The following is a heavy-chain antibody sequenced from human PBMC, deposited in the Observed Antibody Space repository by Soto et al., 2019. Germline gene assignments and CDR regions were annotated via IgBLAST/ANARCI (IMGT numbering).Heavy chain of an antibody. CDR2: ISGSGGST. CDR3: AKSLPGGYFDWLSPFDY. D-gene: IGHD3-9*01. CDR1: GFTFSSYA. Sequence: GGSLRLSCAASGFTFSSYAMSWVRQAPGKGLEWVSAISGSGGSTYYADSVKGRFTISRDNSKNTLYLQMNSLRAEDTAVYYCAKSLPGGYFDWLSPFDYWGQGTLVTVSS. V-gene: IGHV3-23*01. J-gene: IGHJ4*02.